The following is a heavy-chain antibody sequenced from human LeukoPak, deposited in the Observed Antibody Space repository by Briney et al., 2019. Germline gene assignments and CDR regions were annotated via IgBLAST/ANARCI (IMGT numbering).Heavy chain of an antibody. CDR1: GGSISSYY. CDR2: IYYSGSS. V-gene: IGHV4-59*12. Sequence: PSETLSLTCTVSGGSISSYYWSWVRQPPGKGLEWVGDIYYSGSSNYNPYLKRRGTISVGTSKKQSLLKLSSVTAADTAVYYCAREVEILTGYSFDPWGQGTLVTVSS. D-gene: IGHD3-9*01. CDR3: AREVEILTGYSFDP. J-gene: IGHJ5*02.